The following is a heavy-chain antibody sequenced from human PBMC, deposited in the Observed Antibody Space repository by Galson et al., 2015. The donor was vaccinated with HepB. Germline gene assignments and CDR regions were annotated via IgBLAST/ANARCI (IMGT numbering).Heavy chain of an antibody. Sequence: SLRLSCAAFGFTVSDNYMSWVRQSPGRGLERVSVIYSGGSIYYGDSVKGRFTISRDNSRNTLYLQINSLRAQDTAVYFCATSIVAAGVVDYWGQGTLITVSS. D-gene: IGHD6-13*01. V-gene: IGHV3-66*01. CDR2: IYSGGSI. J-gene: IGHJ4*02. CDR3: ATSIVAAGVVDY. CDR1: GFTVSDNY.